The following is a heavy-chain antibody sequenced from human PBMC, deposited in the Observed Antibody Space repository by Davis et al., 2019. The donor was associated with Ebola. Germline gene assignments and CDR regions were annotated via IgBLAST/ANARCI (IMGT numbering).Heavy chain of an antibody. CDR2: LDANGRPT. CDR1: GFTSTSYA. J-gene: IGHJ3*01. D-gene: IGHD3/OR15-3a*01. CDR3: GRNLDYAFDF. V-gene: IGHV3-23*01. Sequence: PGGSLRLSCAASGFTSTSYAMTWVRQAPGKGLEWVSALDANGRPTYYADSVKGLFTISRDNSQNTVSLLMNSLTDEDTAVYYCGRNLDYAFDFWGQGTMVTVSS.